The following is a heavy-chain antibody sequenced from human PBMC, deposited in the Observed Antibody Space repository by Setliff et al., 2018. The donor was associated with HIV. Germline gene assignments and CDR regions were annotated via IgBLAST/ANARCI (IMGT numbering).Heavy chain of an antibody. D-gene: IGHD2-8*01. Sequence: LRLSCAASGFTFSTYSMHWVRQAPGKGLEWVSSIDSSSTFIYYADSVEGRFTISRDNAKNSLYLQMNSLRGEDTALYYCARSVRGALYFDFWGQGTLVTVSS. CDR3: ARSVRGALYFDF. CDR1: GFTFSTYS. CDR2: IDSSSTFI. J-gene: IGHJ4*02. V-gene: IGHV3-21*01.